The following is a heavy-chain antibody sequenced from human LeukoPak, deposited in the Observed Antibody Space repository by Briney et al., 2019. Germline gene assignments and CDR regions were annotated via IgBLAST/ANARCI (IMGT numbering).Heavy chain of an antibody. Sequence: VASVKVSCKASGYTFKGYYMHWVRQAPGQGLEWMGWINSNSGGTDYAQKFQGRVTMTRDTSISTAYMELTRLRSDDTAVYFCARVRTSQTLSTGWSTRLGAEDFQHWGQGTLVTVSS. CDR2: INSNSGGT. D-gene: IGHD6-19*01. V-gene: IGHV1-2*02. CDR3: ARVRTSQTLSTGWSTRLGAEDFQH. J-gene: IGHJ1*01. CDR1: GYTFKGYY.